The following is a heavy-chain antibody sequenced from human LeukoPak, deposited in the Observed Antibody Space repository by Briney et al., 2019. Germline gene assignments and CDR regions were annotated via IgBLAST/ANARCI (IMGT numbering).Heavy chain of an antibody. CDR1: GFTFSSYS. V-gene: IGHV3-7*05. D-gene: IGHD6-6*01. CDR3: ARDLSYSTSSGGSFDY. J-gene: IGHJ4*02. CDR2: INEDGSEK. Sequence: GGSLRLSCAASGFTFSSYSMNWVRQAPGKGLEWVANINEDGSEKYYVDSVRGRFTISRDNARKSLYLQMDTLRAEDTAVYYCARDLSYSTSSGGSFDYWGQGTLVTVSS.